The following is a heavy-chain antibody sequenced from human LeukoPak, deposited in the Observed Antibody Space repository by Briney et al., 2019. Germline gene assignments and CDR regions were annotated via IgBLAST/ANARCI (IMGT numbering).Heavy chain of an antibody. CDR3: ARHSGCYNPFQH. CDR1: GGSISSYY. Sequence: KSSETLSLTCTVSGGSISSYYWSWIRRPPGKGLEWIGYIYTSGNTNYNPSLKNRVTLSVDTSKNQFSLKLSSVTAAGTAVYYCARHSGCYNPFQHWGQGTLVTVSS. J-gene: IGHJ1*01. D-gene: IGHD5-24*01. V-gene: IGHV4-4*09. CDR2: IYTSGNT.